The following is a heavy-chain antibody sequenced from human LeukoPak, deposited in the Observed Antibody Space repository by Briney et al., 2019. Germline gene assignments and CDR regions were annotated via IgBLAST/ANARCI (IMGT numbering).Heavy chain of an antibody. J-gene: IGHJ4*02. D-gene: IGHD4-23*01. V-gene: IGHV3-30*04. Sequence: PGGSLRLSCAASGFPFSSYSMHWVRQAPGNWLEWVSVISNDGSHKYYADSVKGRFIISRDNSKNTLSLQMNTLRPDDTAVFYCARDPNRLADYGGDYFDHWGQGTLVTVSS. CDR1: GFPFSSYS. CDR2: ISNDGSHK. CDR3: ARDPNRLADYGGDYFDH.